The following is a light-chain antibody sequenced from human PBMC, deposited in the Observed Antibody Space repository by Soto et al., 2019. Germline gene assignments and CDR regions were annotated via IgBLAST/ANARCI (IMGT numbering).Light chain of an antibody. Sequence: EIVLTQSPGSLSFSPGERATLSCRASQSVSSSYLAWYQQKPGQAPRLLIYGASSRATGIPDRFSGSGSGTDFTLTISRLEPEDFPLYYCQQYATSPLTFGGGTKV. CDR2: GAS. CDR1: QSVSSSY. V-gene: IGKV3-20*01. J-gene: IGKJ4*01. CDR3: QQYATSPLT.